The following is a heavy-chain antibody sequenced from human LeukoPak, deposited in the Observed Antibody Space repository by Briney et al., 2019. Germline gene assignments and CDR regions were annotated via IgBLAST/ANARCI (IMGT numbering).Heavy chain of an antibody. CDR3: ARYYSPPRRADCSGGSCYSDPYYFDY. Sequence: GESLKISCKGSGYNFPIYWIGWVRQVPGKGLEWMGIIYPGDSDTRYSPSFQGQVTISADKSISTAYLQWSSLKASDTAMYYCARYYSPPRRADCSGGSCYSDPYYFDYWGQGTLVTVSS. J-gene: IGHJ4*02. CDR2: IYPGDSDT. D-gene: IGHD2-15*01. CDR1: GYNFPIYW. V-gene: IGHV5-51*01.